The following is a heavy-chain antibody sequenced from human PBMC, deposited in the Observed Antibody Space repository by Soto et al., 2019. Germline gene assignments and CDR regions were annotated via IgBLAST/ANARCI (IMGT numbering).Heavy chain of an antibody. CDR1: GGTFGDYG. V-gene: IGHV3-48*03. D-gene: IGHD3-9*01. Sequence: GGSLRLWWGAAGGTFGDYGVGWVRQAPGKGLEWLSYIFVTSSPIYYADSVKGRFTVSRDNAQNSLFLLMNSLRAEDTAIYYWARDRDWAFDFWGQGTLVTVSS. J-gene: IGHJ4*02. CDR3: ARDRDWAFDF. CDR2: IFVTSSPI.